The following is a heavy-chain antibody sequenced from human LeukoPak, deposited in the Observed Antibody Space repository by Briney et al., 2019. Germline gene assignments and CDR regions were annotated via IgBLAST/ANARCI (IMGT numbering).Heavy chain of an antibody. CDR2: IRYDGSNK. J-gene: IGHJ6*03. D-gene: IGHD1-7*01. CDR3: AKRRGLELLYYYYMDV. Sequence: GGSLRLSCAASGFTFSSYGMHWVRQAPGKGLEWVAFIRYDGSNKYYADSVKGRFTISRDNSKNTLYLQMNSLRAEDTAVYYCAKRRGLELLYYYYMDVWGKGTTVTVSS. V-gene: IGHV3-30*02. CDR1: GFTFSSYG.